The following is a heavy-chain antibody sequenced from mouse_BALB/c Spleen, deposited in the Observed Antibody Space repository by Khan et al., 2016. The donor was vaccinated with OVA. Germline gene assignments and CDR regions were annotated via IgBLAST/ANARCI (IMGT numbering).Heavy chain of an antibody. CDR1: GYTFTNYG. J-gene: IGHJ4*01. Sequence: QIQLVQSGPELKKPGETVKISCKASGYTFTNYGMNWVKQAPGKDLKWMGWIFTYTGQPTYADDFKGRFAFSLETSASTAYLQINNLKNEDMATYVCARGAYYDSMDYWGQGTSVTVSS. D-gene: IGHD2-4*01. CDR3: ARGAYYDSMDY. V-gene: IGHV9-1*02. CDR2: IFTYTGQP.